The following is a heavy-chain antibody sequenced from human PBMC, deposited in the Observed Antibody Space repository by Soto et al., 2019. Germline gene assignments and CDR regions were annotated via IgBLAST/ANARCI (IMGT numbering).Heavy chain of an antibody. CDR3: ARRAETNGWNGFGADKYYFDF. CDR2: MNPNTGNS. CDR1: GYTFTSYD. J-gene: IGHJ4*02. V-gene: IGHV1-8*01. D-gene: IGHD1-1*01. Sequence: ASVKVSCKASGYTFTSYDIYWVRQATGQGLEWMGWMNPNTGNSAYAQKFQGRVTVTSDTSINAVHMELSSLRSEDTAVYYCARRAETNGWNGFGADKYYFDFWGQGTLVTVSS.